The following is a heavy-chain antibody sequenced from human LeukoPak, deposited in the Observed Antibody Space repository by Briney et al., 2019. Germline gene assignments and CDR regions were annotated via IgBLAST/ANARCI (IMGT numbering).Heavy chain of an antibody. CDR3: VRDTGGSGSYPDF. D-gene: IGHD1-26*01. CDR2: IEQDGSEK. CDR1: GFTFSNYW. J-gene: IGHJ4*02. Sequence: GGSLRLSCAASGFTFSNYWMTWVRQAPGKGLEWVANIEQDGSEKYFVDSVKGRFTISRDNGKSSVYLQLNSLRADDTAVYYCVRDTGGSGSYPDFWGQGTLVTVSS. V-gene: IGHV3-7*01.